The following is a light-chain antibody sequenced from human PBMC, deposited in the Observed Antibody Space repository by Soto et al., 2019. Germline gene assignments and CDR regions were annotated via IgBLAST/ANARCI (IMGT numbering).Light chain of an antibody. V-gene: IGLV1-44*01. CDR2: ANN. J-gene: IGLJ1*01. CDR1: SSNIGSNT. CDR3: AAWDDSLNGYD. Sequence: QSVLTQPPSASGTPGQRVTISCSGSSSNIGSNTVNWYQQLPGTAPKLLIHANNQRPSGVPDRFSGSKSGTSASLAISWLQSEEADYYCAAWDDSLNGYDFGTGTKVTVL.